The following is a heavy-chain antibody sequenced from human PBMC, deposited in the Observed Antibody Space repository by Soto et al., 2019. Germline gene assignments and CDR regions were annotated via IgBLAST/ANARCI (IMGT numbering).Heavy chain of an antibody. V-gene: IGHV3-74*01. CDR1: GFTFSSYW. CDR2: INSDGSST. J-gene: IGHJ4*02. D-gene: IGHD3-3*01. CDR3: ARVNGFWSGYYPDY. Sequence: GGSLRLSCAASGFTFSSYWMHWVRQAPGKGLVWVSRINSDGSSTSYADSVKGRFTISRDNAKNTLYLQMNSLRAEDTAVYYCARVNGFWSGYYPDYWGQGTLVTVSS.